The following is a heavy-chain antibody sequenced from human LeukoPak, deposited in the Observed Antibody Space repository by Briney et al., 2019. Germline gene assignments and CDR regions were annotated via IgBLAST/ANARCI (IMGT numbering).Heavy chain of an antibody. CDR3: ARGWGIVGATVYYFDY. Sequence: GGSLRLSCAASGFTFSSYSMNWVRQAPGKGLEWVSYISSSSSTIYYADSVKGRFTISRDNAKNSLYLQMNSLRAGDTAVYYCARGWGIVGATVYYFDYWGQGTLVTVSS. J-gene: IGHJ4*02. D-gene: IGHD1-26*01. CDR1: GFTFSSYS. CDR2: ISSSSSTI. V-gene: IGHV3-48*04.